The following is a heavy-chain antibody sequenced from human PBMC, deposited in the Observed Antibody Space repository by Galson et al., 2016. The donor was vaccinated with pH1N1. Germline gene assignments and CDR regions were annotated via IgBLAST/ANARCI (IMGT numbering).Heavy chain of an antibody. CDR2: IYHSGST. D-gene: IGHD3-3*01. J-gene: IGHJ6*03. CDR3: ARTSGYDFWSGYYANVDYYMDV. CDR1: GYSISSGYY. V-gene: IGHV4-38-2*01. Sequence: ETLSLTCAVSGYSISSGYYWGWIRQPPGKGLEWIGSIYHSGSTYYNPSLKSRVTISVDTSKNQFSLKLSSVTAADTAVYYCARTSGYDFWSGYYANVDYYMDVWGKGTTVTVSS.